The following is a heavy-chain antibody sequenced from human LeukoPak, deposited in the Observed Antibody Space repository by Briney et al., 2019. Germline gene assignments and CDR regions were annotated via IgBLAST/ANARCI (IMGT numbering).Heavy chain of an antibody. CDR3: ARAQLRYFDWLLNHDAFDI. V-gene: IGHV1-8*01. D-gene: IGHD3-9*01. Sequence: ASVKVSCKASGYTLTGYDINWVRQATGQGLEWMGWMNPNSGNTGYAQKFQGRVTLTRNTSISTAYMELSSLRSEDTAVYYCARAQLRYFDWLLNHDAFDIWGQGTMVTVSS. CDR1: GYTLTGYD. J-gene: IGHJ3*02. CDR2: MNPNSGNT.